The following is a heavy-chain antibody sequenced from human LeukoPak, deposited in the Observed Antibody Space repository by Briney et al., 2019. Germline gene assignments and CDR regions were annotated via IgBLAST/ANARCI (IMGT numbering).Heavy chain of an antibody. J-gene: IGHJ4*02. D-gene: IGHD2-15*01. V-gene: IGHV3-23*01. CDR3: ANYSCIGGTCYRYFDL. CDR2: ISENGGLS. CDR1: EITFNDYC. Sequence: LSGGSLRLSCAASEITFNDYCMMWVRQAPGKGLEWVSAISENGGLSYYADSVRDRFTISRDNSRNTLYLQMNNLRVEDTAVYYCANYSCIGGTCYRYFDLWGQGTLVTVSS.